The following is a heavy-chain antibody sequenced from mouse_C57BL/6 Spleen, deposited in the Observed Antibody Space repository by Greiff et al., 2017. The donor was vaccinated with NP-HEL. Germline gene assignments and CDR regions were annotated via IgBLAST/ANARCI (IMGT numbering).Heavy chain of an antibody. V-gene: IGHV1-53*01. D-gene: IGHD2-5*01. J-gene: IGHJ1*03. CDR2: INPSNGGT. Sequence: QVQLKQPGTELVKPGASVKLSCKASGYTFTSYWMHWVKQRPGQGLEWIGNINPSNGGTNYNEKFKSKATLTVDKSSSTAYMQLSSLTSEDSAVYYCARLDSNRHWYFDVWGTGTTVTVSS. CDR3: ARLDSNRHWYFDV. CDR1: GYTFTSYW.